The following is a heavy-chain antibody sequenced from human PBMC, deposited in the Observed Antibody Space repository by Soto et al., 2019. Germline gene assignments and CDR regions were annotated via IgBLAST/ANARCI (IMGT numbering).Heavy chain of an antibody. J-gene: IGHJ4*02. V-gene: IGHV4-34*01. CDR3: ARAEVAAFDY. CDR2: INHSGST. D-gene: IGHD2-15*01. CDR1: GGSFSGYY. Sequence: SETLSLTCAVYGGSFSGYYWSWIRQPPGKGLEWIGEINHSGSTNYNPSLKSRVTISVDTSKNQFSLKLSSVTAADTAVYYCARAEVAAFDYWGQGTLDTVSS.